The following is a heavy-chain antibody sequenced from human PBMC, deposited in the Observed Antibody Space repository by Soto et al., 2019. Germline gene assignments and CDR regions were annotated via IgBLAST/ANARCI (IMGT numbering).Heavy chain of an antibody. CDR3: AREAGYCSRYSSYRSAFDA. D-gene: IGHD2-2*01. V-gene: IGHV3-74*01. Sequence: EVQLVESGGDLVQPGGSLRLSCAASGFTFSGHWMHWVRQVPGKGLVWVSRINTDGGSTSYADSVKGRFTISRDNAKNTLFLQMTGYRVDDTSVDYGAREAGYCSRYSSYRSAFDAWGQGTMVTVSS. CDR2: INTDGGST. CDR1: GFTFSGHW. J-gene: IGHJ3*01.